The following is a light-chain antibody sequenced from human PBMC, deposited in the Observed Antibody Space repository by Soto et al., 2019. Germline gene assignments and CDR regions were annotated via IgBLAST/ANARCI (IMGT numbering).Light chain of an antibody. CDR3: SSYTSSSTWV. J-gene: IGLJ3*02. V-gene: IGLV2-14*01. Sequence: QSVLTQPASVSGSPGQSITISCTGTSSDVGGYNYVSWYQQHPGKAPKLMIYEVSNRPSGVSDRFSGSRSGNTASLTISGLQAEDESDSYCSSYTSSSTWVFGGATKVTVL. CDR2: EVS. CDR1: SSDVGGYNY.